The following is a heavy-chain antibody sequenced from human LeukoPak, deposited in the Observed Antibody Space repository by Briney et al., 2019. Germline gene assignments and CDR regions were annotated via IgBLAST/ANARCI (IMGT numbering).Heavy chain of an antibody. CDR2: ISTYNGNT. CDR3: ARIGHYDILSGHSTYYGMDV. V-gene: IGHV1-18*01. J-gene: IGHJ6*02. Sequence: ASVKVSCKASGYTITSYGVTWVRQAPGQGLEWMGWISTYNGNTHYAQRFQGRASMTTDTSTNTAYMELRSLRSDDTAVYYCARIGHYDILSGHSTYYGMDVWGQGTTVTVSS. D-gene: IGHD3-9*01. CDR1: GYTITSYG.